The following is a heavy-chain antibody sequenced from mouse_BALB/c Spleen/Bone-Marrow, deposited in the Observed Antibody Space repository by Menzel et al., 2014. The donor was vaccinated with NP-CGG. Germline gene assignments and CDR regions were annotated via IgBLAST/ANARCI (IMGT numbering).Heavy chain of an antibody. V-gene: IGHV1-63*02. J-gene: IGHJ2*01. CDR3: ARDNNYKDFSDY. CDR2: IYPGGGYT. CDR1: GYSFTNYY. D-gene: IGHD2-5*01. Sequence: VKLVESGTELVRPGTSVIISCKASGYSFTNYYLGWVKQRPGHGLEWIGDIYPGGGYTDYSERFKGKATLTADTSSSTAYMHLSSLTSEDSAVYFCARDNNYKDFSDYWGQGTTLTVSS.